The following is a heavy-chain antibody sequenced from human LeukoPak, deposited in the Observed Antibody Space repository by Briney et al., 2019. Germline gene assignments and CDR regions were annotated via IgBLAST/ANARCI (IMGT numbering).Heavy chain of an antibody. Sequence: GGSLRLSCSASGFIISDYAMHWVRQAPGKGLEYVSGISANGGSTYYADSVKGRFTISRDTSKNTLYLQMSSLRAEDTAVYYCARAFGDSSGYSDYYYGMDVWGQGTTVTVSS. V-gene: IGHV3-64*04. D-gene: IGHD3-22*01. J-gene: IGHJ6*02. CDR3: ARAFGDSSGYSDYYYGMDV. CDR2: ISANGGST. CDR1: GFIISDYA.